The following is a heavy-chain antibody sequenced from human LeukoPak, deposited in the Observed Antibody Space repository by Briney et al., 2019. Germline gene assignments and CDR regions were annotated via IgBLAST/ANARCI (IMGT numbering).Heavy chain of an antibody. D-gene: IGHD3-22*01. J-gene: IGHJ4*02. CDR2: IKEDGSEK. Sequence: GGSLRLSCATSGFTFSTYWMSWVRQAPGKGLEWVANIKEDGSEKYYGDSVKGRFTISRDNAKNSLYLQMNSLRAEDTAVYYCARDSSGYQWGQGTLVTVSS. CDR3: ARDSSGYQ. V-gene: IGHV3-7*01. CDR1: GFTFSTYW.